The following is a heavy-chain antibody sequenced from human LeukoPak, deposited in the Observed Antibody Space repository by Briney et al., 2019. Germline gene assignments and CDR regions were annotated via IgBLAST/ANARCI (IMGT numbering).Heavy chain of an antibody. CDR2: VSGYNGNT. D-gene: IGHD2-21*01. V-gene: IGHV1-18*01. J-gene: IGHJ5*02. CDR3: ARGDWFDP. Sequence: SVKVSCKASGYTFTSYDINWVRQAPGQGLEWMGWVSGYNGNTNYAQKFEGRVAMTTDTSSSTAYMELRSLKSDDTAIYYCARGDWFDPWGQGTLVTVSS. CDR1: GYTFTSYD.